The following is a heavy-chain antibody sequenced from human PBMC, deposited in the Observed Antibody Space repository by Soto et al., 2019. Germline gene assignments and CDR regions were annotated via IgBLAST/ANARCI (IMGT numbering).Heavy chain of an antibody. CDR1: GYTFTSYA. V-gene: IGHV1-3*01. CDR2: INGGNGDT. J-gene: IGHJ4*02. CDR3: MSGPFDY. Sequence: QVQLVQSGAEVKKPGASVKVSCKASGYTFTSYAMHWVRQAPGQRLEWMGWINGGNGDTKYSQRFQGRVTITRDTSASTAYMELSSLRSEDTAVYYCMSGPFDYWGQGTLVTVSS.